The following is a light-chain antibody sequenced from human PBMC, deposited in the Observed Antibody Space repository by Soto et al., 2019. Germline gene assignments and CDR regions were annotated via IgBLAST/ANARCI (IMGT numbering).Light chain of an antibody. CDR2: RSN. CDR1: SSNIGSNY. V-gene: IGLV1-47*01. CDR3: SAWDDRLTSVV. J-gene: IGLJ2*01. Sequence: QSVLTQPPSASGTPGQRVTISCSGSSSNIGSNYVYWYQQLPGTAPKLLIYRSNQRPSGVPDRFSASKSGTSASLAISGLRSEDEADYYCSAWDDRLTSVVFGGGTKVTVL.